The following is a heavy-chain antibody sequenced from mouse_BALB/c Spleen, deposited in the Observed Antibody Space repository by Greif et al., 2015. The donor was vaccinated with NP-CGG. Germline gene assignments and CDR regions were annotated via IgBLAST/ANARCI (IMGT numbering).Heavy chain of an antibody. CDR1: GFNIKDTY. D-gene: IGHD1-2*01. CDR3: ARAITTAY. Sequence: EVQLQQSGAELVKPGASVKLSCTASGFNIKDTYMHWVKQRPEQGLEWIGRTDPANGNTKYDPKFQGKATITADTSSNTAYLQLSSLTSEDTAVYYCARAITTAYWGQGTLVTVSA. CDR2: TDPANGNT. V-gene: IGHV14-3*02. J-gene: IGHJ3*01.